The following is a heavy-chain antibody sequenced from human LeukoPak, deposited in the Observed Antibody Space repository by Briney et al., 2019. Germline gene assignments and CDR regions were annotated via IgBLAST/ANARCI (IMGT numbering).Heavy chain of an antibody. CDR1: GFTFSGHG. CDR3: AKAPYGDYGYFDY. CDR2: IRYDGSNE. Sequence: GGSLRLSCAASGFTFSGHGMHWVRQAPGKGLEWVAFIRYDGSNENYADSVKGRFTISRDNSKNTLFLQMNSLRAEDTAVYYCAKAPYGDYGYFDYWGQGTLVTVSS. V-gene: IGHV3-30*02. D-gene: IGHD4-17*01. J-gene: IGHJ4*02.